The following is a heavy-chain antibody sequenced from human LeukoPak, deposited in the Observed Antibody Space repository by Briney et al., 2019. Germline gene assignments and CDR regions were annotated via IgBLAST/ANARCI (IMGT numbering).Heavy chain of an antibody. V-gene: IGHV4-39*07. CDR3: ARDDSSGWYVFDY. Sequence: SETLSLTCTVSGGSISSSSYYWGWSRQPPGKGLEWIGSIYYSGSTYYNPSLKSRVTISVDTSKNQFSLKLSSVTAADTAVYYCARDDSSGWYVFDYWGQGTLVTVSS. CDR2: IYYSGST. J-gene: IGHJ4*02. CDR1: GGSISSSSYY. D-gene: IGHD6-19*01.